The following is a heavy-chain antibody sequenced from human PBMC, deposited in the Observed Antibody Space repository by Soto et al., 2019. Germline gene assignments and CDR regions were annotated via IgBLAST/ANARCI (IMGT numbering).Heavy chain of an antibody. Sequence: EVQLLESGGGLVQPGGSLRLSCAASGFTFSSYAMSWVRQAPGKGLEWVSAISGSGGSTYYADSVKGRFTISRDNSKNTLYLQMNSLRAEDTAVYYCAKGHYYGSGSYKFGMDVWGQGTTVTVSS. CDR2: ISGSGGST. D-gene: IGHD3-10*01. V-gene: IGHV3-23*01. J-gene: IGHJ6*02. CDR1: GFTFSSYA. CDR3: AKGHYYGSGSYKFGMDV.